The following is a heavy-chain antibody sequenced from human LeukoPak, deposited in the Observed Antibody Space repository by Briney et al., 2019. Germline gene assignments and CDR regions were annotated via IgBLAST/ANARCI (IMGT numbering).Heavy chain of an antibody. CDR2: IYYSRST. CDR3: ARPSIQNDTAMVYFDY. J-gene: IGHJ4*02. D-gene: IGHD5-18*01. V-gene: IGHV4-39*01. CDR1: GGSISSSSYY. Sequence: SETLSLSCTVSGGSISSSSYYWGWIRQPPGKGLEWNGSIYYSRSTYYNTSLKSRVTISVDTTNNQFSLKLSSVTAAGTGVYYCARPSIQNDTAMVYFDYWGQGTLVTVSS.